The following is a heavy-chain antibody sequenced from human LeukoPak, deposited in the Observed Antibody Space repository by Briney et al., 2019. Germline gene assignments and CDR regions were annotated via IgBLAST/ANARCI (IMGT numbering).Heavy chain of an antibody. CDR3: SKAGDTNYYRYGDY. J-gene: IGHJ4*02. D-gene: IGHD5-18*01. V-gene: IGHV3-23*01. Sequence: GGSLRLSCAVSGFTFSSYAMNWVRQAPGKGLEWVSAISGSGVNTDHADSVKGRFTISRDNAKNTLYLQMNNLRGEDTALYYCSKAGDTNYYRYGDYWGQGTLVTISS. CDR1: GFTFSSYA. CDR2: ISGSGVNT.